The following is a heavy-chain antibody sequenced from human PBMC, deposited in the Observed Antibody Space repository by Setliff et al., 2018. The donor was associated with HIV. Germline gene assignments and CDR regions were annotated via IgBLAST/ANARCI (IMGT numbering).Heavy chain of an antibody. CDR2: IRYDGSNK. Sequence: APGKGLEWVAFIRYDGSNKYYADSVKGRFAISRDNSKNTSYLQMDSLRAEDTALYYCTSDPPASGWTLAYWGQGALVTVSS. CDR3: TSDPPASGWTLAY. D-gene: IGHD6-19*01. J-gene: IGHJ4*02. V-gene: IGHV3-33*01.